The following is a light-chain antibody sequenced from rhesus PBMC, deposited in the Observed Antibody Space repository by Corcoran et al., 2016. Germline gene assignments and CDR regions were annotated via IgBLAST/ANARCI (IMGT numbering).Light chain of an antibody. CDR3: QQGYSYPLT. V-gene: IGKV1S9*01. Sequence: DIQMTQSPSSLSASVGDRVTITCQASQSLSNYLNWYQQKPGKIHKLLIYRASSLQSGIPSRFSGMGSGTDFTRTISSLQPEDFATYYCQQGYSYPLTFGGGTKVELK. CDR2: RAS. CDR1: QSLSNY. J-gene: IGKJ4*01.